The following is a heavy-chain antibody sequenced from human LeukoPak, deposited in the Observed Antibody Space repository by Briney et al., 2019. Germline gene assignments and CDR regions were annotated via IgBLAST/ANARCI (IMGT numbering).Heavy chain of an antibody. V-gene: IGHV4-39*01. Sequence: SQTLSLTCTVSGVSISSDYYWGWIRQPPGEGLEWIASISYSGNTYNNTSLKSRVNISVDTSKNQFSLKLTSVTAADTAVYYCARLRRKYSGTYYGLVDMWGQGTMVTVSS. CDR2: ISYSGNT. J-gene: IGHJ3*02. D-gene: IGHD3-10*01. CDR3: ARLRRKYSGTYYGLVDM. CDR1: GVSISSDYY.